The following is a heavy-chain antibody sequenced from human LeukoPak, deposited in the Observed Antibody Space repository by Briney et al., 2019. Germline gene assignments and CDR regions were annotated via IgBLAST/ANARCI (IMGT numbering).Heavy chain of an antibody. D-gene: IGHD3-22*01. Sequence: VSVKVSCKASGYTFTSYYMHWVRQAPGQGLEWMGIINPSGGSTSYAQKFQGRVTMTRDTSTSTVYMELSSLRSEDTAVYYCARDGIYYYDSSGCDIWGQGTMVTVSS. V-gene: IGHV1-46*01. J-gene: IGHJ3*02. CDR2: INPSGGST. CDR1: GYTFTSYY. CDR3: ARDGIYYYDSSGCDI.